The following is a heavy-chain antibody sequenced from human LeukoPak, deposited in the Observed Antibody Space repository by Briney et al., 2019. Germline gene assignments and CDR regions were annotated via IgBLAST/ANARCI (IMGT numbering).Heavy chain of an antibody. V-gene: IGHV4-4*07. CDR2: IYTSGST. Sequence: HSETLSLTCTVSGGSISSYYWSWIRQPAGKGLEWIGRIYTSGSTNYNPSLKSRVTMSVDTSKNQFSLKLSSVTAADTAVYYCAREGYIVVVGYFDYWGQGTLVTVSS. J-gene: IGHJ4*02. D-gene: IGHD2-2*01. CDR3: AREGYIVVVGYFDY. CDR1: GGSISSYY.